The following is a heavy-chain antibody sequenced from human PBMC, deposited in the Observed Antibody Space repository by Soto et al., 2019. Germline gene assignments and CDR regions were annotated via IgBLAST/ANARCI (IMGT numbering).Heavy chain of an antibody. V-gene: IGHV4-39*01. CDR3: ARHRIEVVWRGFDF. CDR1: TDSSSFTNSY. D-gene: IGHD3-10*01. CDR2: SSYNGGT. J-gene: IGHJ4*02. Sequence: SETLSLTCTVSTDSSSFTNSYWGWIRQPPGKGLQWIGSSSYNGGTFYNPSLKGRVVISFDTSKKQSSLQVTSVTAADTAVYFCARHRIEVVWRGFDFWGQGSPVPSPQ.